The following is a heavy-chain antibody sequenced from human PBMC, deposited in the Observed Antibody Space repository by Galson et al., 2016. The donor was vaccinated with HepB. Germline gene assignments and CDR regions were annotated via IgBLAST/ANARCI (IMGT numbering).Heavy chain of an antibody. J-gene: IGHJ4*02. V-gene: IGHV4-61*10. CDR3: AASSGRSWSGYLDN. CDR1: GDSIINDNYN. Sequence: SETLSLTCTVSGDSIINDNYNWTWIRQAAGKGLEWIGRIDSYGSAYYNPSLMSRVTMSADTSKNQFSLRLTSVTAADTAVYFCAASSGRSWSGYLDNWGQGTQVIVSS. D-gene: IGHD3-3*01. CDR2: IDSYGSA.